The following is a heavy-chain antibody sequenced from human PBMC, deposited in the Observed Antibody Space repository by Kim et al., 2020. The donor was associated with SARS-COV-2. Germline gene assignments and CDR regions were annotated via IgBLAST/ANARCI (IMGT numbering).Heavy chain of an antibody. J-gene: IGHJ4*02. CDR2: IYYSGST. V-gene: IGHV4-30-4*01. Sequence: SETLSLTCTVSGGSISSGDYYWSWIRQPPRKGLEWIGYIYYSGSTYYNPSLKSRVTISVDTSKNQFSLKLSSVTAADTAVYYCARVRFSITIFGVVTRLFDYWGQGTLVTVSS. CDR3: ARVRFSITIFGVVTRLFDY. D-gene: IGHD3-3*01. CDR1: GGSISSGDYY.